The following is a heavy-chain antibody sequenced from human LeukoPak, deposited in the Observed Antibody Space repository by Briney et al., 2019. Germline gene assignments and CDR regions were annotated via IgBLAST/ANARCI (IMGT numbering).Heavy chain of an antibody. Sequence: GASVKVSCKASGGTLSSYGISWVRQAPGQGLEWMGGIIPIFGTPNYAQKFQGRVTITADESTSTAYMELSSLRSEDTAVYYCARGSGTITMVRGVFYGMDVWGQGTTVTVSS. J-gene: IGHJ6*02. CDR1: GGTLSSYG. CDR3: ARGSGTITMVRGVFYGMDV. D-gene: IGHD3-10*01. CDR2: IIPIFGTP. V-gene: IGHV1-69*13.